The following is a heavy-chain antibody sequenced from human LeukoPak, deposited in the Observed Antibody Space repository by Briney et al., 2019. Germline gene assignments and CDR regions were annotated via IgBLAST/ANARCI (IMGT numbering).Heavy chain of an antibody. CDR2: ISDSGGST. CDR1: GFTFSRYA. V-gene: IGHV3-23*01. CDR3: AKDYRDSSGAYYYMDV. Sequence: PGESLRLSRAASGFTFSRYAMSWVRQAPGKGLEWVSAISDSGGSTNYADSVKGRFTISRDNSKNTLYLQMNSLRAEDTAIYYCAKDYRDSSGAYYYMDVWGKGTTVTVSS. D-gene: IGHD3-22*01. J-gene: IGHJ6*03.